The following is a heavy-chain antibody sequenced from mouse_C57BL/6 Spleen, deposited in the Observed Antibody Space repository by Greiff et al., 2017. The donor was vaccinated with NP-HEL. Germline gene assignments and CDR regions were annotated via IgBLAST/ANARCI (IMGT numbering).Heavy chain of an antibody. CDR2: IDPANGNT. V-gene: IGHV14-3*01. Sequence: VQLQQSVAELVRPGASVKLSCTASGFNIKNTYMHWVKQRPEQGLEWIGRIDPANGNTKYAPKFQGKATITADTSSNTAYLQLSSLTSEDTAIYYCAPQYYYGSSYKYFDVWGTGTTVTVSS. J-gene: IGHJ1*03. CDR3: APQYYYGSSYKYFDV. D-gene: IGHD1-1*01. CDR1: GFNIKNTY.